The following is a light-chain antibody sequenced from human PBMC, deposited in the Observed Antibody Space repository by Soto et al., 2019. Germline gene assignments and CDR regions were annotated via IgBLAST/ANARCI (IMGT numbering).Light chain of an antibody. CDR3: QQYYSNPRT. Sequence: VVIPFSGSQGASLGAGATKSCKSSQSVLYSSNKKNYLAWYRQKPGQPPKLLIYWASTRESGVPDRFTGSGSGTDFTLTISSLQAEDVAVYYCQQYYSNPRTFGQGTKVDIK. CDR2: WAS. J-gene: IGKJ1*01. V-gene: IGKV4-1*01. CDR1: QSVLYSSNKKNY.